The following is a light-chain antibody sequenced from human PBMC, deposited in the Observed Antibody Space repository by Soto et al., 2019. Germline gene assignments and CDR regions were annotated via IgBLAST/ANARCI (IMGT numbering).Light chain of an antibody. J-gene: IGKJ4*01. CDR3: QQYGSSLRLT. V-gene: IGKV3-20*01. CDR2: GAS. CDR1: QSVSSSY. Sequence: EVVLMQSPGTLSLSPGERATLSCRASQSVSSSYLAWYQQKPGQAPRLLIYGASSRATGIPDRFSGSGSGTDFTLTISRLEPEDFAVYYCQQYGSSLRLTFGGGTKV.